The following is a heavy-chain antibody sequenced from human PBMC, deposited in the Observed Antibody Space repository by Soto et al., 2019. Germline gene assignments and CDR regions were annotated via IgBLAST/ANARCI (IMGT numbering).Heavy chain of an antibody. Sequence: ASVKVSCKVSGYTLTELSMHWVRQAPGKGLEWMGGIDPEDSEIMYAQKFQGRVTMTEDTSTDTAYMELSSLSSEDTAVYYCAGDLSAVAGTDYYYGMDVWGQGTTVTVSS. J-gene: IGHJ6*02. D-gene: IGHD6-19*01. CDR3: AGDLSAVAGTDYYYGMDV. CDR2: IDPEDSEI. CDR1: GYTLTELS. V-gene: IGHV1-24*01.